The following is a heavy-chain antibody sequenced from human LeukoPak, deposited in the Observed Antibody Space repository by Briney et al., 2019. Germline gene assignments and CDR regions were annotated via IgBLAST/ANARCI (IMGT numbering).Heavy chain of an antibody. CDR1: GFTFSSYG. Sequence: PGRSLRLSCAASGFTFSSYGMHWVRQAPGKGLEWVAVISYDGSNKYYADSVKGRFTISRDNSKNTLYLQMNSLRAEDTAVYYRAKDSVSNEPFDYWGQGTLVTVSS. D-gene: IGHD2/OR15-2a*01. CDR3: AKDSVSNEPFDY. CDR2: ISYDGSNK. V-gene: IGHV3-30*18. J-gene: IGHJ4*02.